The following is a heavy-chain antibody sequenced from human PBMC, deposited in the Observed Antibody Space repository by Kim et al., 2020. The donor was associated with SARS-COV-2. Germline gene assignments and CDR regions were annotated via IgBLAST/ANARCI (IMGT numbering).Heavy chain of an antibody. CDR3: ARGKYSYDRSGNLRFCYF. CDR2: VFDSGST. V-gene: IGHV4-59*12. CDR1: GGSISYYY. Sequence: SETLSLTCTVSGGSISYYYWSWIRQPPGKGLEWIGYVFDSGSTNYNPSLKSRVTISLDTSKKQFSLQLTSVTAADTAVYYCARGKYSYDRSGNLRFCYF. D-gene: IGHD3-22*01. J-gene: IGHJ2*01.